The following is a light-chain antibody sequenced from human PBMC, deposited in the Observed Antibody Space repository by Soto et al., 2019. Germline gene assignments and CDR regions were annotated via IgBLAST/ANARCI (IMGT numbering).Light chain of an antibody. CDR1: SSNIGAGYA. J-gene: IGLJ1*01. V-gene: IGLV1-40*01. CDR3: KSSDKSPDSSYV. Sequence: QSVLAQPPSVSGAPGQTITISCSGTSSNIGAGYAVHWYQHLPGTAPKLLIFDDTNRPSGVPDRFSGSRSGAPASLAITGLQADDEGDYYCKSSDKSPDSSYVFGSGTKVTVL. CDR2: DDT.